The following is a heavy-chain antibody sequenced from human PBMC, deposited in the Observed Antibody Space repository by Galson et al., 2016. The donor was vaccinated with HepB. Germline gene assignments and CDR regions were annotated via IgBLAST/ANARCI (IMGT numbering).Heavy chain of an antibody. J-gene: IGHJ5*02. CDR2: INPSGRGT. Sequence: SVKVSCKASGNTFTSYYIHWVRQAPGQGLEWMGIINPSGRGTTYAQKFQGRVTMTRDTSTSTVYMELSSLRAEDTAVYYCARNRHCSGGSCYGAWGQGTLVTVSS. D-gene: IGHD2-15*01. CDR1: GNTFTSYY. V-gene: IGHV1-46*01. CDR3: ARNRHCSGGSCYGA.